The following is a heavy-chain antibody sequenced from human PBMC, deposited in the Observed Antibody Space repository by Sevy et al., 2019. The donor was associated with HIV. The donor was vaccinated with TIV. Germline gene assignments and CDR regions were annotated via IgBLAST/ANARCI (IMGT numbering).Heavy chain of an antibody. CDR3: ASTNPRRSRFDH. V-gene: IGHV3-74*01. D-gene: IGHD1-1*01. CDR1: GFTFSSYW. Sequence: GGSLRLSCAASGFTFSSYWMHWVRQAPGKGLVWVSRINSDGSSTSYADSVKGRFTISRDNAKNTLYLQMNSLRAEDTAVYYCASTNPRRSRFDHWGQGTLVTVSS. CDR2: INSDGSST. J-gene: IGHJ4*02.